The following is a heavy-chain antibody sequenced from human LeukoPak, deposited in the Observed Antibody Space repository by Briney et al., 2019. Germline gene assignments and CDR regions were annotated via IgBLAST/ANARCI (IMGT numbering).Heavy chain of an antibody. V-gene: IGHV3-43*01. CDR3: AELGITMIGGV. J-gene: IGHJ6*04. D-gene: IGHD3-10*02. CDR1: GFTFDYYT. Sequence: GGSLRLSCAASGFTFDYYTMYWVRQGPEKGLEWVSLISMDGVNTFYADSVKGRFTISRDNAKNSLYLQMNSLRAEDTAVYYCAELGITMIGGVWGKGTTVTISS. CDR2: ISMDGVNT.